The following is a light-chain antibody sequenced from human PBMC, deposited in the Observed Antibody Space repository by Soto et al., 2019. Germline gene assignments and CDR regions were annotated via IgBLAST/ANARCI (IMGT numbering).Light chain of an antibody. J-gene: IGKJ4*01. V-gene: IGKV4-1*01. CDR1: QSVLYSTNNKNY. CDR3: HQYYITPLA. Sequence: DIVMTQSPDSLAVSLGERATINCKSSQSVLYSTNNKNYLAWYKQKPGQPPKLLIYWAATRESGVPDRFSGSRSVTDCTLTISSQQAEDFAVFSRHQYYITPLAFCGGAKVEIK. CDR2: WAA.